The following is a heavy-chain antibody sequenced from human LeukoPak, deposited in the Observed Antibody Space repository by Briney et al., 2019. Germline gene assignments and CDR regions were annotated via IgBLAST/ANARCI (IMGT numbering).Heavy chain of an antibody. CDR1: GFTFKSQS. CDR2: ITTSSGYI. J-gene: IGHJ4*02. D-gene: IGHD3-22*01. CDR3: ARGGDDSNVYPLH. Sequence: GSLKPSCSASGFTFKSQSMLLVRQAPGEGVEGGSSITTSSGYINYADSVKGRFTISRDNAKNSLFLQMNSLRVEDTAVYYCARGGDDSNVYPLHWGQGTLVTVSS. V-gene: IGHV3-21*01.